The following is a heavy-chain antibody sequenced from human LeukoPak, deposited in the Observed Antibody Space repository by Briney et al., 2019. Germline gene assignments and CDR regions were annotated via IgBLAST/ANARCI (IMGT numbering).Heavy chain of an antibody. D-gene: IGHD6-19*01. CDR2: IYYSGST. CDR1: GGSISSYY. J-gene: IGHJ5*02. Sequence: SETLSLTCTVSGGSISSYYWSWIWQPPGKGLEWIGYIYYSGSTNYNPSLKSRVTISVDTSKNQFSLKLSSVTAADTAVYYCARDHRRDYSSGWWVWFDPWGQGTLVTVSS. V-gene: IGHV4-59*01. CDR3: ARDHRRDYSSGWWVWFDP.